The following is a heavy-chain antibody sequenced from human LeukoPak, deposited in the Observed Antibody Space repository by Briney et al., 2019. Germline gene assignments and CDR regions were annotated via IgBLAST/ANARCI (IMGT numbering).Heavy chain of an antibody. CDR1: GYIFTNYW. CDR3: ARQNIGGTSASDY. J-gene: IGHJ4*02. D-gene: IGHD1/OR15-1a*01. Sequence: GEALKISCKASGYIFTNYWIGWVRQMPGKGLQWMGITYTGDSDTRYSPSFQGQITISADKSISTAYLQWSSLKASDTAIYYCARQNIGGTSASDYWGQGTLVTVSS. V-gene: IGHV5-51*01. CDR2: TYTGDSDT.